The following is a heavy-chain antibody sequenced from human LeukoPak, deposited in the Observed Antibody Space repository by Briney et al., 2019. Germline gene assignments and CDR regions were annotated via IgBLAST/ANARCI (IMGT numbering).Heavy chain of an antibody. V-gene: IGHV3-66*01. J-gene: IGHJ4*02. CDR1: GFTVSSNY. CDR2: IYSGGST. D-gene: IGHD3-10*01. CDR3: AREYRGEYYFAY. Sequence: GGSLRLSCAASGFTVSSNYMSWVRQAPGKGLEWVSVIYSGGSTYYADSVKGRFTISRDNSKNTLYLQMNSLRAEDTAVYYCAREYRGEYYFAYWGRGTLVTVSS.